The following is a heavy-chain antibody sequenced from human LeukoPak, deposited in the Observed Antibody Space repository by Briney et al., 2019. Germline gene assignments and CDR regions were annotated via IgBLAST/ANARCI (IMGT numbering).Heavy chain of an antibody. J-gene: IGHJ1*01. Sequence: ASVKVSCKASGYTFTGFYMHWVRQAPGQGLEWMGWINPNSGGTNYAQKFQGRVTMSRDTSISTAYMDLSRLRSDDTAAYYCARDLDSSGWSHFQHWGQGTLVTVSS. CDR2: INPNSGGT. V-gene: IGHV1-2*02. D-gene: IGHD6-19*01. CDR3: ARDLDSSGWSHFQH. CDR1: GYTFTGFY.